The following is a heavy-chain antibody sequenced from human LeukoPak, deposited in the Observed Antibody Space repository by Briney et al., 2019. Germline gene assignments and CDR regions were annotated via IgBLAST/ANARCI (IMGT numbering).Heavy chain of an antibody. Sequence: PSETLSLTCTVSGGSISSYYWSWLRQPPGKGLEWIGYIYYSGSTNYNPSLKSRDTISVDTSKNQFSLKLISVTAADTAVYYCAREGIAAAGTIGSSWFDPWGQGTLVTVSS. CDR3: AREGIAAAGTIGSSWFDP. V-gene: IGHV4-59*01. D-gene: IGHD6-13*01. J-gene: IGHJ5*02. CDR2: IYYSGST. CDR1: GGSISSYY.